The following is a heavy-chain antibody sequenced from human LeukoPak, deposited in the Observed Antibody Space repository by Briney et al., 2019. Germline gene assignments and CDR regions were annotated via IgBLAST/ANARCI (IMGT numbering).Heavy chain of an antibody. CDR1: GFTFSTYV. V-gene: IGHV3-48*02. Sequence: PGGSLRLSCAASGFTFSTYVTNWVRQAPGKGLEWISYITGNSATIYYVDSVRGRFTISRGNAKNSVYLEMNSLREEDTAVYYCARRAIWGKGSTVIVSS. J-gene: IGHJ6*04. CDR3: ARRAI. CDR2: ITGNSATI.